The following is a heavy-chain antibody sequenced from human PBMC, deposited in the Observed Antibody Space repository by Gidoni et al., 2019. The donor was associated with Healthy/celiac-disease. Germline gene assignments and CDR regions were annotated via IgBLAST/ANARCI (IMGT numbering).Heavy chain of an antibody. CDR3: AGAAAAGLLGFDP. J-gene: IGHJ5*02. CDR2: ISYDGSNK. V-gene: IGHV3-30*03. Sequence: QVQLVESGGGVVQPGWSLRLSCAASGFTFSSYGMHWVRQAPGKGLEWVEVISYDGSNKYYADSVKGRFTISRDNSKNTLYLQMNSLRAEDTAVYYCAGAAAAGLLGFDPWGQGTLVTVSS. D-gene: IGHD6-13*01. CDR1: GFTFSSYG.